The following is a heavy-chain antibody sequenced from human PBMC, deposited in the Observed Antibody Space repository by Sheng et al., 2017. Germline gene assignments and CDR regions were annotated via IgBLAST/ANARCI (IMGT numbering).Heavy chain of an antibody. CDR3: ARGMATLGGNPKWLDP. CDR1: GFSFSDYY. J-gene: IGHJ5*02. CDR2: ISGSSSYR. Sequence: VQLVESGGGLVKPGGSLRLSCAASGFSFSDYYMTWVRQAPGKGLEWVSYISGSSSYRNYAESVKGRYTISRDNAKNALYLQMDSLTIEDTAVYFCARGMATLGGNPKWLDPWGQGILVSVSS. V-gene: IGHV3-11*05. D-gene: IGHD3-3*01.